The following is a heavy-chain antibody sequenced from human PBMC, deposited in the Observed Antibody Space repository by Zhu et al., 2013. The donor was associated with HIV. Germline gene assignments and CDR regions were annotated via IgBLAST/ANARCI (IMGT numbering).Heavy chain of an antibody. CDR3: ARANEDSRLRWEPIYYFDY. J-gene: IGHJ4*02. V-gene: IGHV1-69*01. D-gene: IGHD1-26*01. CDR2: IIPIFGTA. CDR1: GGTFSSYA. Sequence: QVQLVQSGAEVKKPGSSVKVSCKASGGTFSSYAISWVRQAPGQGLEWMGGIIPIFGTANYAQKFQGRVTITADESTSTAYMELSSLRSEDTAVYYCARANEDSRLRWEPIYYFDYWGQGTLVTVSS.